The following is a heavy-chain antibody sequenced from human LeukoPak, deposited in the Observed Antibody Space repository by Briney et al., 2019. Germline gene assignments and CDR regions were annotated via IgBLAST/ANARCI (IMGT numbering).Heavy chain of an antibody. D-gene: IGHD3-10*01. Sequence: SHTLSLTCAISGDSVSTTSAAWNWIRQSPSRGLEWLGRTYYRSNWFNDYAVSVKSRITINPDTSKNQFSLQLNSVAPEDTAVYYCTRDRGRYIDLWGRGTLVTVSS. CDR3: TRDRGRYIDL. CDR1: GDSVSTTSAA. CDR2: TYYRSNWFN. V-gene: IGHV6-1*01. J-gene: IGHJ2*01.